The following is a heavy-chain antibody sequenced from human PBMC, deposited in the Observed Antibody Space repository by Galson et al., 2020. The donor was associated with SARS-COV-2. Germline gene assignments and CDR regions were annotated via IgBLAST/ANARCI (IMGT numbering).Heavy chain of an antibody. Sequence: ETSETLSLTCTVSGVSITDYFWSWIRQSPGKGLEWIGYVFYTGSTNYNPSLMSRVTMSLDTARKQFSLKLKSLTAADTAIYYCAGAGASYHGWVFPHWGPGTLVSVSS. CDR1: GVSITDYF. V-gene: IGHV4-59*08. CDR2: VFYTGST. D-gene: IGHD3-16*02. CDR3: AGAGASYHGWVFPH. J-gene: IGHJ4*02.